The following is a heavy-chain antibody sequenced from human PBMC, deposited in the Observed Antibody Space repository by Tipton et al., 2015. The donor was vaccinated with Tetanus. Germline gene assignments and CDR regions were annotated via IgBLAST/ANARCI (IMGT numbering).Heavy chain of an antibody. D-gene: IGHD1-26*01. CDR3: AREPRGGVGATTRGDAFDI. CDR1: GGSISSSNW. V-gene: IGHV4-4*02. J-gene: IGHJ3*02. CDR2: IYHSGST. Sequence: TLSLTCAVSGGSISSSNWWSWVRQPPGKGLEWIGEIYHSGSTNYNPSLKSRVTISVDKSKNQFSLKLSSVTAADTAVYYCAREPRGGVGATTRGDAFDIWGQGTMVTVSS.